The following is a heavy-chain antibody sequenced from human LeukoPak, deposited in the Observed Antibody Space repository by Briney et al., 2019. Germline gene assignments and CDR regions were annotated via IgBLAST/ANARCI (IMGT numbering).Heavy chain of an antibody. Sequence: PSETLSLTCTVSGYSISSGYYWGWIRQPPGKGLEWIGSIYHSGSTYYNPSLKSRVTISVDTSKNQFSLKLSSVTAADTAVYYCAKTYYYDSSGYYYDWYFDLWGRGTLVTVSS. CDR1: GYSISSGYY. J-gene: IGHJ2*01. V-gene: IGHV4-38-2*02. CDR2: IYHSGST. D-gene: IGHD3-22*01. CDR3: AKTYYYDSSGYYYDWYFDL.